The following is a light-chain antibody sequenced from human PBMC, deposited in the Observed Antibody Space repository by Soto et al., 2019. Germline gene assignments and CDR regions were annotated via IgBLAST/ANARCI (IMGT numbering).Light chain of an antibody. CDR2: GAS. CDR1: QSVSSN. Sequence: EILMTQSPSSLSVSPVGTATLSCRASQSVSSNLAWYQQKPGQAPRLLIYGASTRATGIPARFSGSGSGTEFTLTISSLQSEDFAVYYCQQYNNWPRTFGQGTKVDI. CDR3: QQYNNWPRT. V-gene: IGKV3-15*01. J-gene: IGKJ1*01.